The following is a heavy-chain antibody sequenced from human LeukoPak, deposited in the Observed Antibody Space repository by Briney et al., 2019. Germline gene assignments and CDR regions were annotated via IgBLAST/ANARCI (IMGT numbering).Heavy chain of an antibody. CDR1: GYTFTGYY. CDR2: INPNSGGT. Sequence: ASVKVSCEASGYTFTGYYMHWVRQAPGLGLEWMGRINPNSGGTNYAQKFQGRVTMTRDTSISTAYMELSSLRSDDTAVYYCASVPVATSPFDYWGQGTLVTVSS. J-gene: IGHJ4*02. D-gene: IGHD5-12*01. V-gene: IGHV1-2*06. CDR3: ASVPVATSPFDY.